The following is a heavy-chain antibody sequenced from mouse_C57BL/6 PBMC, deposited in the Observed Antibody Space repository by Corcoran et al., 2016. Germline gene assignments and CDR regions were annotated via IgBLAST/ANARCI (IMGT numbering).Heavy chain of an antibody. D-gene: IGHD2-10*01. CDR3: ARRRTYFPFAY. CDR1: GYTFTDYY. CDR2: INPNNGGT. V-gene: IGHV1-26*01. J-gene: IGHJ3*01. Sequence: EVQLQQSGPELVKPGASVKISCKASGYTFTDYYMNWVKQSHGKSLEWIGDINPNNGGTSYNQKFKGKATLTVDKSSSTAYMELRSLTSEDSAVYYCARRRTYFPFAYWGQGTLVTVSA.